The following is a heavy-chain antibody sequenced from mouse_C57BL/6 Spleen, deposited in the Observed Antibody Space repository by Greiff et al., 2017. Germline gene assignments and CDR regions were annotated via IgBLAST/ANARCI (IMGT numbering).Heavy chain of an antibody. CDR3: ARVPYDYGLYYVDY. CDR1: GFTFSDYY. CDR2: INYDGSST. V-gene: IGHV5-16*01. J-gene: IGHJ2*01. D-gene: IGHD2-4*01. Sequence: EVKLVESEGGLVQPGSSMKLSCTASGFTFSDYYMAWVRQVPEKGLEWVANINYDGSSTYYLDSLKSRFIISRDNAKNILYLQMSSLKSEDTATYYCARVPYDYGLYYVDYWGQGTTLTVSS.